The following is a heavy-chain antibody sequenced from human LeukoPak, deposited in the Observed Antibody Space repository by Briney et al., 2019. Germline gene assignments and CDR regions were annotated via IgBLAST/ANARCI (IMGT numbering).Heavy chain of an antibody. CDR3: ARGGIPRYFDWTYYFDY. CDR1: GGSISSGGYY. Sequence: PSQTLSLTCTVSGGSISSGGYYWSWIRQHPGKGLEWIGYIYYSGSTYYNPSLKSRVTISVDTSKNQFSLKLSSVTAADTAVYYCARGGIPRYFDWTYYFDYWGQGTLVTVSS. V-gene: IGHV4-31*03. J-gene: IGHJ4*02. CDR2: IYYSGST. D-gene: IGHD3-9*01.